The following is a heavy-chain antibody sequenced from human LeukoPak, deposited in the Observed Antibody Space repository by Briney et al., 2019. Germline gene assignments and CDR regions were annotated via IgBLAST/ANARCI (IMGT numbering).Heavy chain of an antibody. D-gene: IGHD6-19*01. CDR1: GFTFSSCA. CDR2: INDRGDTT. CDR3: VKDLSGWYSFDY. Sequence: PGGSLRLSCSASGFTFSSCAMHWVRQAPRMGLEYVSGINDRGDTTHYGDSVRGRVTISRDDSKNTVHLQMSSLRAEDTAVYYCVKDLSGWYSFDYWGQGTLVTVSS. V-gene: IGHV3-64D*09. J-gene: IGHJ4*02.